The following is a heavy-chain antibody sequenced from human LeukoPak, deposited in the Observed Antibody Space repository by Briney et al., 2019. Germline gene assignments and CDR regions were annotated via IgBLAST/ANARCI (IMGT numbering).Heavy chain of an antibody. CDR3: ARGDYDGSGYYYRWYAFDI. Sequence: ASVKVSCKASGYTFTGYFIHWVRQAPGQGLEWMGWINPNSGGTDYAQKFQGRVTMTRDTSISTAYMELSRLRSDDTAVYYCARGDYDGSGYYYRWYAFDIWGQGTMVTVSS. CDR2: INPNSGGT. D-gene: IGHD3-22*01. V-gene: IGHV1-2*02. J-gene: IGHJ3*02. CDR1: GYTFTGYF.